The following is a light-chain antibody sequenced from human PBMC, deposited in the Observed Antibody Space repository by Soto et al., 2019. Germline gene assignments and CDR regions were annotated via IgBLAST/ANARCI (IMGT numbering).Light chain of an antibody. CDR1: QTVSNY. CDR3: QQRMNWPLT. CDR2: DAS. Sequence: EIVLTQSPATLSLSPGERATLSCRASQTVSNYLLWYQQKPGQAPRLLIYDASNRATGIPARFSGSGSETDFTLTISSLEPEDVAVYYCQQRMNWPLTVVQGTRLEIK. V-gene: IGKV3-11*01. J-gene: IGKJ5*01.